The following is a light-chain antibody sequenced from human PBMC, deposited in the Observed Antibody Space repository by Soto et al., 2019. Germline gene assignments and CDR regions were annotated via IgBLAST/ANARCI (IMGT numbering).Light chain of an antibody. J-gene: IGLJ1*01. V-gene: IGLV2-8*01. CDR3: KSYAGSNTYV. CDR1: KNDVGFYDF. CDR2: EVV. Sequence: QSVLTQPPSASGSPGQSVTISCTGTKNDVGFYDFVSWYQHHPGKAPRLIIYEVVQRPSGFPDRFSGSKSGNTASLTVSGLQAADEADYFCKSYAGSNTYVFGSGTKVTVL.